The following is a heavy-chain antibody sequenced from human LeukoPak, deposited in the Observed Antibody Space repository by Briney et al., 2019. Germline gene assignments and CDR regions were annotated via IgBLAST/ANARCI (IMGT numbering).Heavy chain of an antibody. Sequence: PSETLSLTCAVYGGSFSGYYWSWIRQPPGKGLEWIGYIYYSGSTNYNPSLKSRVTISVDTSKNQFSLRLSSVTAADTAVYYCARSETRFPEGSSGWWGFGYWGQGTPVTVSS. V-gene: IGHV4-59*01. CDR2: IYYSGST. CDR1: GGSFSGYY. J-gene: IGHJ4*02. CDR3: ARSETRFPEGSSGWWGFGY. D-gene: IGHD6-19*01.